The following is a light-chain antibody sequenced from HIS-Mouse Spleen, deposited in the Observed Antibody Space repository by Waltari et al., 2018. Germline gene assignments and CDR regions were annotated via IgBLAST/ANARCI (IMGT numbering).Light chain of an antibody. Sequence: SYELTQPPSVSVSPGQTARITCPGDALPKKSAYLYQQKSGQAPWLVIYEDSKRPSGIPERFSGSSSGTMATLTISGAQVEDEADYYCYSTDSSGNHRRVFGGGTKLTVL. CDR1: ALPKKS. CDR3: YSTDSSGNHRRV. J-gene: IGLJ3*02. CDR2: EDS. V-gene: IGLV3-10*01.